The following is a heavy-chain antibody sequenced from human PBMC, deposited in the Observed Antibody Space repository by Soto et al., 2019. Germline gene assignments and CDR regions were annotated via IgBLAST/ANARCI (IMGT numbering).Heavy chain of an antibody. Sequence: PGGSLRLSCAASGFTFSSYSMNWVRQAPGKGLEWVSYISSSSSTIYYADSVKGRFTISRDNAKNSLYLQMNSLRDGDTAVYYCARELPRVYYDSSGLRYYYGMDVWGQGTTVTVSS. V-gene: IGHV3-48*02. CDR2: ISSSSSTI. CDR1: GFTFSSYS. J-gene: IGHJ6*02. D-gene: IGHD3-22*01. CDR3: ARELPRVYYDSSGLRYYYGMDV.